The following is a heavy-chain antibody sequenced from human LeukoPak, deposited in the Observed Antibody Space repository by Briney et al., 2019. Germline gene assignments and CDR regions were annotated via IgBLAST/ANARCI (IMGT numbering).Heavy chain of an antibody. CDR3: VRGRTNVDTAMHYYMDV. Sequence: PSGTLSLTCAVSGVSINSNLWWTWVRQPPGKGLEWIAEIHHSGSINYNPSLKSRVTISVDKAKNQFSLNLNSVTAADTAVYYCVRGRTNVDTAMHYYMDVWGKGTTVTVSS. V-gene: IGHV4-4*02. J-gene: IGHJ6*03. CDR1: GVSINSNLW. D-gene: IGHD5-18*01. CDR2: IHHSGSI.